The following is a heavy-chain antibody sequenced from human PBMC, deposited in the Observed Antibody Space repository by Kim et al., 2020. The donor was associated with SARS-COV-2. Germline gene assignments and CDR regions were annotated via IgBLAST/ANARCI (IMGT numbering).Heavy chain of an antibody. D-gene: IGHD4-17*01. V-gene: IGHV3-30*18. CDR2: ISYDGSNK. Sequence: GGSLRLSCAASGFTFSSYGMHWVRQAPGKGLEWVAVISYDGSNKYYADSVKGRFTISRDNSKNTLYLQMNSLRAEDTAVYYCAKDLGNDYGDFGTDYWGQGALVTVSS. J-gene: IGHJ4*02. CDR3: AKDLGNDYGDFGTDY. CDR1: GFTFSSYG.